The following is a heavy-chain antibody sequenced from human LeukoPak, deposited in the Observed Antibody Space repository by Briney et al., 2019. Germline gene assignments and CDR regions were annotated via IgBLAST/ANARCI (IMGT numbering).Heavy chain of an antibody. CDR3: ARGEVGVGSTLFDY. V-gene: IGHV3-33*01. Sequence: PGGSLRLSCAASGFTFSSYGMHWVRQAPGKGLEWVALIGYDGTNEYYADSVKGRFTVSRDNSKNTLYLQMNSLRAEDTAVYYCARGEVGVGSTLFDYWGQGTLVTVSS. CDR2: IGYDGTNE. D-gene: IGHD1-26*01. CDR1: GFTFSSYG. J-gene: IGHJ4*02.